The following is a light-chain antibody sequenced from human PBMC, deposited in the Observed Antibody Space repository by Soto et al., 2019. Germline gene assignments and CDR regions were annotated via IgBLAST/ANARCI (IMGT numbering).Light chain of an antibody. Sequence: EIVMTQSPATLSVSPGQRATLSCRASQSLSSNLVWYQQKPGQAPRLLIYGASTRATGIPARFSGSGSGTEFTLTISSLQSEDFAVSYCQQYDSWPRTFGQGTKVDIK. CDR2: GAS. CDR1: QSLSSN. V-gene: IGKV3-15*01. J-gene: IGKJ1*01. CDR3: QQYDSWPRT.